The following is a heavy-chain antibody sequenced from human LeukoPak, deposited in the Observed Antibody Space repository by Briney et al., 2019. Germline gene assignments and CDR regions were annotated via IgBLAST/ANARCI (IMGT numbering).Heavy chain of an antibody. CDR1: GFTFSNYA. CDR3: AKDSGVVVTAIPNY. D-gene: IGHD2-21*02. Sequence: GGSLRLSCAASGFTFSNYAMIWVRQAPGKGLEWVSPISGRGGSTYYAGSVKGRLTISRDNSKNTLSLQMDSLRSEDTAVYYCAKDSGVVVTAIPNYWGQGALVTVSS. CDR2: ISGRGGST. V-gene: IGHV3-23*01. J-gene: IGHJ4*02.